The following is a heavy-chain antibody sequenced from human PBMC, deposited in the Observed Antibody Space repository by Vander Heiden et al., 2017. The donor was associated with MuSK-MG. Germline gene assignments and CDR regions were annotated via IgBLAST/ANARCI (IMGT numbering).Heavy chain of an antibody. CDR3: ARSSSGGSYCRRRASDAFDI. J-gene: IGHJ3*02. V-gene: IGHV1-3*01. D-gene: IGHD1-26*01. CDR1: GYTFTSYA. CDR2: INAGNGNT. Sequence: QVQLVQSGAEVKKPGASVKVSCKASGYTFTSYAMHWVRQAPGQRLEWMGWINAGNGNTKYSQKFQGRVTMTRDTSASTAYMELSSLRSEETAVYYCARSSSGGSYCRRRASDAFDIWGQGTMVTVSS.